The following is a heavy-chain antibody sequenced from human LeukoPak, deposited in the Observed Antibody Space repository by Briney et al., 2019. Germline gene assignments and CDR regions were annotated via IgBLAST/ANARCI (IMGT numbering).Heavy chain of an antibody. V-gene: IGHV1-2*02. CDR1: GYTLTEYH. CDR3: STEDKYCTGANCGVF. Sequence: GASVKVSCKASGYTLTEYHIHWVRQAPGQGLEWMGFIIPDSGGTTYQQNFQGRVTMTRDTSISTFYMELSSLRPDDTAVYYCSTEDKYCTGANCGVFWGQGTLVTVSS. D-gene: IGHD2-8*02. J-gene: IGHJ4*02. CDR2: IIPDSGGT.